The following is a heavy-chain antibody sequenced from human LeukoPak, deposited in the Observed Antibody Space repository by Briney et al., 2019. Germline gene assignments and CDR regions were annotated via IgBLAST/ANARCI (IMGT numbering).Heavy chain of an antibody. J-gene: IGHJ4*02. CDR2: FYYGGST. V-gene: IGHV4-59*08. CDR3: ARHLGEMATIGN. Sequence: SETLSLTCTVSDDSITSYYWSWIRQPPGKGLEWIGYFYYGGSTNYNPSLKSRVTISVDTSKNQFSLTLSSVTAADTAVYYCARHLGEMATIGNWGQGTLVTVSS. D-gene: IGHD5-24*01. CDR1: DDSITSYY.